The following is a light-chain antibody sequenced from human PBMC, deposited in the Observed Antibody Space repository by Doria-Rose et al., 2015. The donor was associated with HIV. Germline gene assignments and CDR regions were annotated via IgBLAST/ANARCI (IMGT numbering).Light chain of an antibody. J-gene: IGKJ3*01. CDR3: QQYYDTPS. CDR1: QSLLYTSKNY. Sequence: DIRVTQSPESLGMSLGERASLNCKSNQSLLYTSKNYLAWYQQKPGQPPKLLIYWASTRQSGIPARFSGSVSGTDFTLTISSLEAEDVAVYYCQQYYDTPSFGPGTTVDIK. CDR2: WAS. V-gene: IGKV4-1*01.